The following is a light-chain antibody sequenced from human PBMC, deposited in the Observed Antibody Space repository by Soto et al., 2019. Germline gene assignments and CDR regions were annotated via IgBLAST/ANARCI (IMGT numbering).Light chain of an antibody. Sequence: QSALTQPASVSGSPRQSITISCTGTSSDVGAYNYVSWYQQYPGKAPKLMIYEVNNRPSGVSNRFSGSKSGNTASLTISGLQAEDEADYYCSSYTSSKSCVFGGGTKVTVL. V-gene: IGLV2-14*01. CDR1: SSDVGAYNY. CDR3: SSYTSSKSCV. J-gene: IGLJ3*02. CDR2: EVN.